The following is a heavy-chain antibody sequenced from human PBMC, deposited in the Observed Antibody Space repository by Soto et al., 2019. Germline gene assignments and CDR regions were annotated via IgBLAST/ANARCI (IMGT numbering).Heavy chain of an antibody. D-gene: IGHD2-2*01. CDR2: ISAYNGNT. V-gene: IGHV1-18*01. J-gene: IGHJ6*02. CDR3: ARFMVPQLLLDV. Sequence: VSVHVYCKTSGYTFTRDGILWVRQAPGQGLEWMGWISAYNGNTNYAQKLQGRVTMTTDTSTSTAYMELRSLRSDDTAVYYCARFMVPQLLLDVWGQGATVTVSS. CDR1: GYTFTRDG.